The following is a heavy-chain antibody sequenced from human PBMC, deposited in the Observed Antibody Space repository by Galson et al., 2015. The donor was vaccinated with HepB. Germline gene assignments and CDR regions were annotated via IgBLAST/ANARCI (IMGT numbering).Heavy chain of an antibody. Sequence: SVKVSCKASGYTFTGYYMHWVRQAPGQGLEWMGWINPNSGGTNYAQKFQGRVTMTRDTSISTAYMELSRLRSDDTAVYYCARELVGAAPVDYYYYGMDVWGQGTTVTVSS. CDR3: ARELVGAAPVDYYYYGMDV. V-gene: IGHV1-2*02. CDR2: INPNSGGT. D-gene: IGHD1-26*01. CDR1: GYTFTGYY. J-gene: IGHJ6*02.